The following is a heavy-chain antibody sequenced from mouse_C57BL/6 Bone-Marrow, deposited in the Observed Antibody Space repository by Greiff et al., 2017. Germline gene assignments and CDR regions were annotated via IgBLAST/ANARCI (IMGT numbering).Heavy chain of an antibody. CDR3: ARGTTEAMDY. V-gene: IGHV5-17*01. J-gene: IGHJ4*01. D-gene: IGHD1-1*01. Sequence: EVKLMESGGGLVKPGGSLKLSCAASGFTFSDYGMHWVRQAPEKGLEWVAYISSGSSTIYYADTVKGRFTISRDNAKNTLFLQMTSLRSEDTAMYYCARGTTEAMDYWGQGTSVTVSS. CDR2: ISSGSSTI. CDR1: GFTFSDYG.